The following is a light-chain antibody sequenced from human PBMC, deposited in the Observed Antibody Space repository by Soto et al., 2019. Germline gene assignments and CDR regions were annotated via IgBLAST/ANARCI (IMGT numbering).Light chain of an antibody. CDR2: GAS. V-gene: IGKV3-15*01. CDR3: QQYGSSPRT. J-gene: IGKJ5*01. Sequence: IVMSQSPATLSVSPGEGVTLSCRASQSVRSHLAWYQQKPGQPPRLLIYGASTRATGIPARFSGSGFGTDFTLTISRLEPEDFAVYYCQQYGSSPRTFGQGTRLEIK. CDR1: QSVRSH.